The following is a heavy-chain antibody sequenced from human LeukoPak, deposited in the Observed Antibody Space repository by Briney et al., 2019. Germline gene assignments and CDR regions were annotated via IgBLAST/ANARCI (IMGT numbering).Heavy chain of an antibody. CDR2: IYYSGNT. V-gene: IGHV4-59*08. CDR1: GGSISSYY. CDR3: ARHGRDRSGYPPFDY. Sequence: SETLSLTGSVSGGSISSYYWSWIRQPPGKGLVWIGYIYYSGNTNYNPSLKSRVTISADTSKNQFSLKLNSVTAADTAVYYCARHGRDRSGYPPFDYWGQGTLVTVSS. D-gene: IGHD3-22*01. J-gene: IGHJ4*02.